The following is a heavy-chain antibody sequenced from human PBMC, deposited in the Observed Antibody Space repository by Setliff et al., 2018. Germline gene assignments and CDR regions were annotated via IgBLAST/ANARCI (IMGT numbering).Heavy chain of an antibody. CDR1: GFTFSNYG. J-gene: IGHJ6*02. D-gene: IGHD2-21*02. CDR3: ARNWVTAQHYYYGMDV. CDR2: IWNDGSSK. V-gene: IGHV3-33*01. Sequence: GGSLRLSCVASGFTFSNYGMHWVRQAPGKGLEWVALIWNDGSSKFYGDSVKGRFTSSRDNSKNTLYLQMDSLRAEDTAVYYCARNWVTAQHYYYGMDVWGQGTTVTVSS.